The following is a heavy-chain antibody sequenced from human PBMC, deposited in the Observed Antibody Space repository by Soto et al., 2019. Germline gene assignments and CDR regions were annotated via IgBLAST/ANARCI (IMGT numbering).Heavy chain of an antibody. J-gene: IGHJ4*02. D-gene: IGHD3-10*01. Sequence: ASVKVSCKASGYTFSTYVISWVRQAPGQGLEWMGWINAYNGNTDYAQKLQGRVTMTTDTSTSTAYLELRSLRSDDTAVYYCARGLGLLKCSREYYFDYWGQGTLVTVSS. V-gene: IGHV1-18*01. CDR3: ARGLGLLKCSREYYFDY. CDR2: INAYNGNT. CDR1: GYTFSTYV.